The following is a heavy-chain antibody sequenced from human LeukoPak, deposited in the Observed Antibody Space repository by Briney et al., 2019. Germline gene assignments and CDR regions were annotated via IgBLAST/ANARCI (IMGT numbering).Heavy chain of an antibody. D-gene: IGHD6-19*01. V-gene: IGHV1-18*01. CDR3: ARPRVAGSLDY. J-gene: IGHJ4*02. CDR2: ISGYNAKT. Sequence: ASVKVSRKASGGTFSSYAISWVRQAPGQGLEWMGWISGYNAKTNYLQKFQGRVTMTIDTSTTTVYMELRSLRSDDTAVYYCARPRVAGSLDYWGQGTLVTVSS. CDR1: GGTFSSYA.